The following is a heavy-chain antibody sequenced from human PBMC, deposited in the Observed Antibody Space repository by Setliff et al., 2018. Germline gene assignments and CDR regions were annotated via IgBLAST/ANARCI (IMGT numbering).Heavy chain of an antibody. Sequence: SETLSLTCTVSGGSISGAYNYWSWIRQPAGKGLEWIGQIYTSDSTHDNPSLRSRVTISVDTSKNQFSLKLSSVTAADTAVYYCARMSGFLYIDVWGKGTTVTVSS. D-gene: IGHD3-3*01. CDR3: ARMSGFLYIDV. CDR1: GGSISGAYNY. J-gene: IGHJ6*03. V-gene: IGHV4-61*09. CDR2: IYTSDST.